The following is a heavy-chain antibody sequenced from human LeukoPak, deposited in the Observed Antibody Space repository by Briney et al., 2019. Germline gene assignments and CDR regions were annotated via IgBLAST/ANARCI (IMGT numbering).Heavy chain of an antibody. J-gene: IGHJ4*02. CDR3: AKTRRDIVVVPGKNFGSYFDY. Sequence: GGAPRLFRGASGFTFWSHAMSVVRPAPGKGVEWVSALCGRGGSTYYADSVKGRFTISRDNSKNTLYLQMNSLRAEDTAVYYCAKTRRDIVVVPGKNFGSYFDYWGQGTLVTVSS. D-gene: IGHD2-2*01. CDR2: LCGRGGST. V-gene: IGHV3-23*01. CDR1: GFTFWSHA.